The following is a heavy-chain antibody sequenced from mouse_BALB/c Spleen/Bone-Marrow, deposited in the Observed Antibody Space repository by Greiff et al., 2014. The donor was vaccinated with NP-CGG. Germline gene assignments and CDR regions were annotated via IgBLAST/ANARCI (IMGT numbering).Heavy chain of an antibody. Sequence: VQLQQSGAELVKPGASVKLSCTASGFNIKDTYMHWVKQRPEQGLEWIGRIDPANGNTKYDPKFQGKATITADTSSNTAYLQLNSLTSEDTAVYYCATYYYGSSWGFAYWGQGTLVTVSA. D-gene: IGHD1-1*01. J-gene: IGHJ3*01. CDR2: IDPANGNT. CDR1: GFNIKDTY. CDR3: ATYYYGSSWGFAY. V-gene: IGHV14-3*02.